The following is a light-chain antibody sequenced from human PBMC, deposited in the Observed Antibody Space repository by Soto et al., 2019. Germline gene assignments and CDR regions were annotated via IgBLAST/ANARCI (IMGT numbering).Light chain of an antibody. CDR1: QSVNSNY. Sequence: EIVLTQSPGTLSLSPGERATLSCRASQSVNSNYLAWYQQKPGQGPRLLMYGASSRATGIPDRFSGSGSGTDFTLTISRLEPEDFAVYYCQQYDSSTRTFGQGTKVEIK. CDR2: GAS. V-gene: IGKV3-20*01. J-gene: IGKJ1*01. CDR3: QQYDSSTRT.